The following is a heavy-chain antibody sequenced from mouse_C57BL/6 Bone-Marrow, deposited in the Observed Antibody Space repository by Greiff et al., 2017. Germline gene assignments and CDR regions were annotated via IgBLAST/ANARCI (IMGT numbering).Heavy chain of an antibody. J-gene: IGHJ2*01. CDR3: ASKGGYFDF. CDR1: GFSLTSYG. Sequence: VQRVESGPGLVQPSQCLSITCTVSGFSLTSYGVHWVRQSPGKGLEWLGVIRSGGSTDYNAAFISRPSISKDNSKSQVFFKMNSLQADDTAMYYCASKGGYFDFWGQGTTLTVSS. V-gene: IGHV2-2*01. CDR2: IRSGGST.